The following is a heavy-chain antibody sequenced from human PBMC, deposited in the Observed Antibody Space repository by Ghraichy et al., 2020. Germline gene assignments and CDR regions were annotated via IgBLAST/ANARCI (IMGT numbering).Heavy chain of an antibody. J-gene: IGHJ4*02. CDR3: GRWNHDLRYFDF. D-gene: IGHD4-23*01. V-gene: IGHV6-1*01. Sequence: SQTLSLTCAISGDSVSSYSVAWNWIRQSPLGGLEWLGRTYYRSKWYTEYTYSVRSRVTINSDTSTNRFSLQLNSVTPEDTAVYYCGRWNHDLRYFDFWGQGTLVTVSS. CDR2: TYYRSKWYT. CDR1: GDSVSSYSVA.